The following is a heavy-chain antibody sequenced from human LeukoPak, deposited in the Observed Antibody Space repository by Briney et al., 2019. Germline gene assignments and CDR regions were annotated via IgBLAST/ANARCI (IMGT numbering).Heavy chain of an antibody. CDR1: GFTFSSYS. CDR2: ISTSSSFL. CDR3: ARGRVGQWLVDAFDI. V-gene: IGHV3-21*01. J-gene: IGHJ3*02. Sequence: GGSLRLSCAASGFTFSSYSMNWVRQAPGKGPEWVSSISTSSSFLYYADSVKGRFTISRDNAKNSLYLQMNSLRAEDTAVYYCARGRVGQWLVDAFDIWGQGTMVTVSS. D-gene: IGHD6-19*01.